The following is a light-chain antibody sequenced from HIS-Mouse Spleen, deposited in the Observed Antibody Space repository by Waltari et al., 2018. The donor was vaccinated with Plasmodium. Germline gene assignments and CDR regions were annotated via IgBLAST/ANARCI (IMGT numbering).Light chain of an antibody. V-gene: IGKV1-39*01. Sequence: DIQMTHSPSSLSASVGDRVTITCRASQSLSSYLNWYQQKPGKAPKLLIYAASSLQSGVPSRVSGSGSGTDFTLTISSLQPEDFATYYCQQSYSTWTFGQGTKVEIK. CDR3: QQSYSTWT. CDR2: AAS. J-gene: IGKJ1*01. CDR1: QSLSSY.